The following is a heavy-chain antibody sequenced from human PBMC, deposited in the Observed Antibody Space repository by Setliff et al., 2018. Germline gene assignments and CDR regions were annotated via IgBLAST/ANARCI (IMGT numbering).Heavy chain of an antibody. CDR2: ISVYSGNT. V-gene: IGHV1-18*01. D-gene: IGHD2-2*01. CDR3: SRLVRYCSRTTCQTASGAEL. Sequence: ASVKVSCKASGYTFSHSGITWVRQAPGQGLEWMGWISVYSGNTNYAQKLQGRVTMTTDASTNTAYMELRGLTSDDTAVYYCSRLVRYCSRTTCQTASGAELWGQGTLVTVSS. CDR1: GYTFSHSG. J-gene: IGHJ4*02.